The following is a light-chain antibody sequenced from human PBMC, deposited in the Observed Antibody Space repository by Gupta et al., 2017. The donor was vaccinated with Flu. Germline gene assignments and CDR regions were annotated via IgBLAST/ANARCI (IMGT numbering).Light chain of an antibody. CDR2: GAS. CDR3: QQYNNWPRIT. CDR1: QSVSSN. V-gene: IGKV3-15*01. J-gene: IGKJ5*01. Sequence: DIVMTQSPATLYVSPGERATLSCRASQSVSSNLAWYQQKPGQAPRLLIYGASTRATGIPARFSGSGSGTEFTLTISSLQSEDFAVYYCQQYNNWPRITFGQGTRLEIK.